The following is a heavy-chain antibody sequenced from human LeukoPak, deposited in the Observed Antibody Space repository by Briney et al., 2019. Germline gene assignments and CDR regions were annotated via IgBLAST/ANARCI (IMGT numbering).Heavy chain of an antibody. D-gene: IGHD3-10*01. CDR3: AKDLDYYGSGSYPTYYYYYYGMDV. CDR1: GFTFSCYA. J-gene: IGHJ6*04. Sequence: GRSLRLSCAASGFTFSCYAMHWVRQAPGKGLEWVAVISYDGSNKYYADSVKGRFTISRDNSKNTLYLQMNSLRAEDTAVYYCAKDLDYYGSGSYPTYYYYYYGMDVWGKGTTVTVSS. CDR2: ISYDGSNK. V-gene: IGHV3-30-3*01.